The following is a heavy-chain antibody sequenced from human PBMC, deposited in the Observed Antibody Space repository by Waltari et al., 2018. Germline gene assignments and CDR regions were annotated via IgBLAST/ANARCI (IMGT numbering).Heavy chain of an antibody. J-gene: IGHJ4*02. V-gene: IGHV3-21*03. CDR2: MSGGGSDI. CDR3: VRALTTPNDF. Sequence: EVQLVESGGGLVKPGEYLRLSCAASGFTFSTYGMNWIRHAPGKGLGWVSFMSGGGSDIYYLDSVKGRFTISRDNDKNSLYLQMDSLTADDTAVYYCVRALTTPNDFWGQGTLVTVSS. CDR1: GFTFSTYG. D-gene: IGHD1-1*01.